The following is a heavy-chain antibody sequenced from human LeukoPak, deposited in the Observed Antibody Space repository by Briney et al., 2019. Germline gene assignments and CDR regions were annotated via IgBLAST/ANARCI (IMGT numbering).Heavy chain of an antibody. D-gene: IGHD3-10*02. J-gene: IGHJ3*01. CDR3: ARGLIVRQDDAFDV. CDR1: GVSVSNYY. V-gene: IGHV4-59*02. Sequence: SETLSLTCTVSGVSVSNYYWSWIRQPPGRGLEWLGFIFYKGSIDYNPSLKRRVPMSVDPSKNQLSLNLTSVTAADTAIYYCARGLIVRQDDAFDVWGQGTKVTVSS. CDR2: IFYKGSI.